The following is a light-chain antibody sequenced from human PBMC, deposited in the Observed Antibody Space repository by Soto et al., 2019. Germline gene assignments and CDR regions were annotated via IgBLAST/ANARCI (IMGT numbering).Light chain of an antibody. V-gene: IGLV2-14*01. CDR1: SSDVGGYDY. CDR3: SSYTTSSTPWI. CDR2: EVN. Sequence: QSALTQPASVSGSPGQSITISCSGTSSDVGGYDYVSWYQQHPGKAPKLMIYEVNNRPSGVSNRFSGAKSGNTASLTISGRQAEDEAHYDCSSYTTSSTPWIFGGGTKLTVL. J-gene: IGLJ2*01.